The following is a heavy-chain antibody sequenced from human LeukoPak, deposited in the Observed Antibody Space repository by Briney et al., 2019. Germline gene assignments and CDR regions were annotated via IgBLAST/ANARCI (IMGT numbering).Heavy chain of an antibody. CDR1: GGSISSSNR. V-gene: IGHV4-4*02. J-gene: IGHJ4*02. CDR3: AARGGDIVVVVAASFDY. D-gene: IGHD2-15*01. Sequence: PSGTLSLTCAVSGGSISSSNRWSWVRQPPGKGLEWIGEIYHSGSTNYNPSLKSRVTISVDKSKNQFSLKLSSVTAADTAVYYCAARGGDIVVVVAASFDYWGQGTLVTVSS. CDR2: IYHSGST.